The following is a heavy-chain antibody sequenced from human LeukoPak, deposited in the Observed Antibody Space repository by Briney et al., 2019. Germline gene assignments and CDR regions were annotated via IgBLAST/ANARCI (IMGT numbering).Heavy chain of an antibody. V-gene: IGHV3-48*03. Sequence: GGSLRLSCAASGFTFSSYEMNWVRQAPGEGLEWISCISSSGRPIYYADSVKGRFTISRDNAKNSLYLQMNSLRAEDTAVYYCARGYRHTAMFLDYWGQGTLVTVSS. CDR3: ARGYRHTAMFLDY. CDR1: GFTFSSYE. J-gene: IGHJ4*02. D-gene: IGHD5-18*01. CDR2: ISSSGRPI.